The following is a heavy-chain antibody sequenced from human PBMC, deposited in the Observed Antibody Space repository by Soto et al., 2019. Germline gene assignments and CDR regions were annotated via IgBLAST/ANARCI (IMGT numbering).Heavy chain of an antibody. CDR1: GYTFSTYG. J-gene: IGHJ5*02. Sequence: QVQLVQSGAEVKKPGASVKVSCKASGYTFSTYGFSWVRQAPGQGLEWMGWIGADNGDTNYAQNFQGRVTMTTDTSTPTSYMELRSLTSDDTAVYFCARDWKGAGGFDPWGQGTLVTVSS. D-gene: IGHD1-1*01. CDR2: IGADNGDT. V-gene: IGHV1-18*01. CDR3: ARDWKGAGGFDP.